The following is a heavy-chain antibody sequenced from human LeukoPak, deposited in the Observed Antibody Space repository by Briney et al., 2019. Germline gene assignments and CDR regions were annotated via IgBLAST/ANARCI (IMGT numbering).Heavy chain of an antibody. V-gene: IGHV1-69*13. CDR2: IIPIFGTA. D-gene: IGHD3-10*01. J-gene: IGHJ4*02. Sequence: ASVKVSCKASGGTFSSYTISWVRQAPGQGLEWMGGIIPIFGTANYAQKFQGRVIITADESTSTAYMELSSLRSEDTAVYYCAREADGSPLQYWGQGTLVTVSS. CDR3: AREADGSPLQY. CDR1: GGTFSSYT.